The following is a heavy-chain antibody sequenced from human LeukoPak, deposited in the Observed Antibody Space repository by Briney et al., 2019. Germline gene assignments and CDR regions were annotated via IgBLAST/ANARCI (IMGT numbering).Heavy chain of an antibody. V-gene: IGHV1-69*02. CDR1: GGTFSSYT. D-gene: IGHD6-19*01. CDR3: ATREGHGYSSGWYPN. Sequence: SVKVSCTASGGTFSSYTISCVRQAPGQGLEWIGRIIPILGIANYAQKFQGRVTITADKSTSTAYMELSSLRSEDTAVYYCATREGHGYSSGWYPNWGQGTLVTVSS. CDR2: IIPILGIA. J-gene: IGHJ4*02.